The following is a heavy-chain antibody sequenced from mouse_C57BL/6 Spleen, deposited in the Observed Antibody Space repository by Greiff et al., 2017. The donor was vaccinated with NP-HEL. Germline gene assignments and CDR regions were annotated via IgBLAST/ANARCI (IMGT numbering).Heavy chain of an antibody. CDR1: GYAFSSSW. D-gene: IGHD1-1*01. V-gene: IGHV1-82*01. J-gene: IGHJ1*03. CDR2: IYPGDGDT. CDR3: ARLVSDYGSEYFDV. Sequence: QVQLKQSGPELVKPGASVKISCKASGYAFSSSWMNWVKQRPGKGLEWIGRIYPGDGDTNYNGKFKGKATLTADKSSSTAYMQLSSLTSEDSAVYFCARLVSDYGSEYFDVWGTGTTVTVSS.